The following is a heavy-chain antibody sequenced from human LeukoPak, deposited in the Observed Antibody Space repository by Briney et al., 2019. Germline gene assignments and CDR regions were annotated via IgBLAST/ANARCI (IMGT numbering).Heavy chain of an antibody. D-gene: IGHD2-21*02. Sequence: GGSLRLSCAASGFTFSSYAMSWVSQAPGKGLEWVSAISGSGGSTYYADSVKGRFTISRDNSKNTLYLQMNSLRAEDTAVYYCAKGLAYCGGDCYSLDYWGQGTLVTVSS. CDR3: AKGLAYCGGDCYSLDY. J-gene: IGHJ4*02. CDR2: ISGSGGST. CDR1: GFTFSSYA. V-gene: IGHV3-23*01.